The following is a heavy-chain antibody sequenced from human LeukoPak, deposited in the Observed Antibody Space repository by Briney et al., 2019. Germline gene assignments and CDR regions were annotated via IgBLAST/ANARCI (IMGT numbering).Heavy chain of an antibody. J-gene: IGHJ4*02. CDR3: ARVTVTTFHLDY. D-gene: IGHD4-17*01. V-gene: IGHV4-59*08. Sequence: SETLSLTCTVSGGSISIYYWSWIRQPPGKGLEWIGYIYYSGSTNYNPSLKSRVTISVDTSKNQFSLKLSSVTAADTAVYYCARVTVTTFHLDYWGQGTLVTVSS. CDR1: GGSISIYY. CDR2: IYYSGST.